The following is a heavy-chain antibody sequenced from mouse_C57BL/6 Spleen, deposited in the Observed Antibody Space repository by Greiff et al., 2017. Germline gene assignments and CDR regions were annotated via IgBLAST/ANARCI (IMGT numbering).Heavy chain of an antibody. V-gene: IGHV1-15*01. D-gene: IGHD1-1*01. CDR1: GYTFTDYE. J-gene: IGHJ3*01. CDR3: TRFITTVVARGAWFAY. Sequence: QVQLQQSGAELVRPGASVTLSCKASGYTFTDYEMHWVKQTPVHGLEWIGAIDPETGGTAYNQKFKGKAILTADKSSSTAYMELRSLTSEDSAVYYCTRFITTVVARGAWFAYWGQGTLVTVSA. CDR2: IDPETGGT.